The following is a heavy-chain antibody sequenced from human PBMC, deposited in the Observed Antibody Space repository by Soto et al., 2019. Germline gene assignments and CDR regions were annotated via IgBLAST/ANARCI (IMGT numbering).Heavy chain of an antibody. D-gene: IGHD2-2*01. CDR1: GFTFSTYA. J-gene: IGHJ4*02. CDR3: AKGGEGYCSRTSCLYFSDY. CDR2: ISGSGDST. Sequence: EVQLLDSGGSLVQPGGSLRLSCAASGFTFSTYAMSWVRQAPGKGLEWVSTISGSGDSTYYSDSVRGRFTISRDNTRKTLYLQMNSLRVEDTAVYYFAKGGEGYCSRTSCLYFSDYWGQGTLVTVSS. V-gene: IGHV3-23*01.